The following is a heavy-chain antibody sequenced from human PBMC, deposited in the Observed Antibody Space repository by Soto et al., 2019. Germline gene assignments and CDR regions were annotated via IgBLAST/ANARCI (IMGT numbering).Heavy chain of an antibody. CDR1: AFSLSTGGVG. CDR3: IQSRCGGDCLQSYASYYYYGMDV. J-gene: IGHJ6*02. CDR2: IYWDDDK. Sequence: PTLVNPTQTLTLTCTFSAFSLSTGGVGEDWILHPPGKALEWLALIYWDDDKRYSPSLRSRLTITKDTSKNQVVLTMTNMDPVDTATYYCIQSRCGGDCLQSYASYYYYGMDVWGQGTTVTVS. D-gene: IGHD2-21*02. V-gene: IGHV2-5*02.